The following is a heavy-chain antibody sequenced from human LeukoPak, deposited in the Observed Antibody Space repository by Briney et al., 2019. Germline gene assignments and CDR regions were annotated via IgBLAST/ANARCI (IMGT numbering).Heavy chain of an antibody. Sequence: ASVKVSCKASGYTFTGYYMHWVRQAPGQGLEWMGWINPNSGGTNYAQKFQGRVTMTRDTSISTAYMELSRLRSDDTAVYYCARDLLVRGIMRDYWGRGTLVTVSS. J-gene: IGHJ4*02. D-gene: IGHD3-10*01. CDR3: ARDLLVRGIMRDY. CDR1: GYTFTGYY. V-gene: IGHV1-2*02. CDR2: INPNSGGT.